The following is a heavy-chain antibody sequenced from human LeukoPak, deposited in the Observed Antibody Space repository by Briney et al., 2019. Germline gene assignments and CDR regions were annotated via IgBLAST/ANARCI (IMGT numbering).Heavy chain of an antibody. CDR3: AKTPWTNYGSFDY. V-gene: IGHV3-23*01. CDR2: ISGSGGST. Sequence: QPGGSLRLSCAASGFTFNSYAMSWVRQVSGKGLEWVSAISGSGGSTYCADSVKGRFTISRDNSKDTLYLQMNSLRAEDTAVYYCAKTPWTNYGSFDYWGQGTLVTVSS. J-gene: IGHJ4*02. CDR1: GFTFNSYA. D-gene: IGHD3-10*01.